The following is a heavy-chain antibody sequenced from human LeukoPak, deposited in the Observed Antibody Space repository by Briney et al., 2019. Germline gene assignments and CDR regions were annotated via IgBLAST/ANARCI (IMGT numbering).Heavy chain of an antibody. D-gene: IGHD3-22*01. CDR3: ARASYYYDSSGYPGYYFDY. V-gene: IGHV1-2*02. CDR1: GYPFTGYY. Sequence: ASVKVSCKASGYPFTGYYLHWVRQAPGQGLEWMGWINPNSGGTNYAQKFQGRVTMTRDTSTSTAYMELSRLRSDDTYVYYCARASYYYDSSGYPGYYFDYWGQGTLVTVSS. CDR2: INPNSGGT. J-gene: IGHJ4*02.